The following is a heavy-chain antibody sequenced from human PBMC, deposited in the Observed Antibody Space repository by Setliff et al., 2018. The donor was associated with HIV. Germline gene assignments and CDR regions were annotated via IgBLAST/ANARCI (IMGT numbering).Heavy chain of an antibody. J-gene: IGHJ1*01. Sequence: GASVTVSCKVSGYTLAELSIHWVRQAPGKGLEWMGGFDPEDVETVYAQKFQGRVTMTEDTSTDTAYMELSSLRSEDTAVYYCATVRRYYYDSSGQEYFQHWGQGTLVTVSS. CDR2: FDPEDVET. CDR3: ATVRRYYYDSSGQEYFQH. V-gene: IGHV1-24*01. CDR1: GYTLAELS. D-gene: IGHD3-22*01.